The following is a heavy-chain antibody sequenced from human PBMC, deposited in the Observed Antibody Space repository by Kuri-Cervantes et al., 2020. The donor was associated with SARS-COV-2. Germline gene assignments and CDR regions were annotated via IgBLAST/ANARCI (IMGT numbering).Heavy chain of an antibody. D-gene: IGHD3-22*01. CDR1: GSTVSSNY. CDR2: IYSGGST. J-gene: IGHJ4*02. Sequence: GGSLRLSCAASGSTVSSNYMSWVRQAPGKGLEWVSVIYSGGSTYYADSVKGRFTISRDNSKNTLYLQMNSPRAEDTAVYYHTTDLPDYNDISGYYHYYWGQGTLVTVSS. CDR3: TTDLPDYNDISGYYHYY. V-gene: IGHV3-66*01.